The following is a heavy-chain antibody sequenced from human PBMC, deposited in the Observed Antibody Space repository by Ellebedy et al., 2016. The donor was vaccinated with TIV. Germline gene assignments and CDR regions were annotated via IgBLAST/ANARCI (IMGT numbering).Heavy chain of an antibody. Sequence: MPSETLSLTCTVSGASISSYYWRWIRQPPGKGLEWIGYIYYSGSTNYNPSLKSRVTISVDTSKTQFSLKLSSVTAADTAVYYCASESNSGYFDNWGQGILVTVSS. D-gene: IGHD4-11*01. CDR3: ASESNSGYFDN. CDR1: GASISSYY. CDR2: IYYSGST. V-gene: IGHV4-59*08. J-gene: IGHJ4*02.